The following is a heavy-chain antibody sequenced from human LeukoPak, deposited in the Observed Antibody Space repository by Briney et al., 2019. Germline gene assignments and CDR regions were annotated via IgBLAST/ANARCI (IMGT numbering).Heavy chain of an antibody. CDR1: GDSISNNIW. CDR3: ARDRDRMGV. CDR2: IYHSGIT. J-gene: IGHJ6*02. V-gene: IGHV4-4*02. Sequence: PSGTLSLTCAVSGDSISNNIWWTWVRQPPGKGLEWIGVIYHSGITSYNPSLKGRVTISADKSKNQFSLKLTSVTAADTAVYFCARDRDRMGVWGQGTTVTVSS.